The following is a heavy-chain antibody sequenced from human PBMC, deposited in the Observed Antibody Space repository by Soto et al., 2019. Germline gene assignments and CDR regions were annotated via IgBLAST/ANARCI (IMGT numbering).Heavy chain of an antibody. Sequence: ASVKVSCKASGYSFTDYHIHWVRQAPGQGLEWLGRINPKSGGTSTAQKFQGWVTMTTDTSISTASMELTRLTSGDTAIYYCARGDSTDCSNGVCSFFYNHDMDVWGQGTTVTSP. CDR3: ARGDSTDCSNGVCSFFYNHDMDV. CDR1: GYSFTDYH. J-gene: IGHJ6*02. D-gene: IGHD2-8*01. V-gene: IGHV1-2*04. CDR2: INPKSGGT.